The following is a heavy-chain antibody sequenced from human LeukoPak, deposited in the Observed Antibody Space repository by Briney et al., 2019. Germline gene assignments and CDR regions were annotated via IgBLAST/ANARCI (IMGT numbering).Heavy chain of an antibody. D-gene: IGHD3-3*01. CDR2: ISYDGDNK. V-gene: IGHV3-30-3*01. J-gene: IGHJ5*02. CDR3: ARDPSPLRYLERFDTSNWFDP. Sequence: GGSLRLSCAASGFPFSTYAMHWVRQAPGKGPEWVAVISYDGDNKYYADSLKGRFTISRDNSENALYLQMNSLTAEDTAMYYCARDPSPLRYLERFDTSNWFDPWGQGTLVTVSS. CDR1: GFPFSTYA.